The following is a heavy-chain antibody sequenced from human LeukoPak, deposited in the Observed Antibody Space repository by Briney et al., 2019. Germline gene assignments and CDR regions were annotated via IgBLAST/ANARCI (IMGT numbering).Heavy chain of an antibody. V-gene: IGHV4-38-2*02. CDR3: ARRGVPSHYDSSGYPFDY. CDR1: GYSMTSGYY. J-gene: IGHJ4*02. D-gene: IGHD3-22*01. Sequence: SETLSLTCIVSGYSMTSGYYWGWIRQPPGKGLEWIGSIYYSGSTYYNPSLKSRVTISVDTSKNQFSLKLSSVTAADTAVYYCARRGVPSHYDSSGYPFDYWGQGTLVTVSS. CDR2: IYYSGST.